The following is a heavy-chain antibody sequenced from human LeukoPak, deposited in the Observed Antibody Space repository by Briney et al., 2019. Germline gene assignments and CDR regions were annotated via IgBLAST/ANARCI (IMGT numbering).Heavy chain of an antibody. CDR1: GFTFSSYW. D-gene: IGHD6-19*01. V-gene: IGHV3-74*01. CDR2: INSDGSST. Sequence: GGSLRLSCAASGFTFSSYWMHWVRQAPGKGLVWVSRINSDGSSTSYADSVKGRFTISRDNAKNTLYLQMNSLRAEDTAVYYCARAEMGYSSGWYPFDYWGQGTLVTVSS. J-gene: IGHJ4*02. CDR3: ARAEMGYSSGWYPFDY.